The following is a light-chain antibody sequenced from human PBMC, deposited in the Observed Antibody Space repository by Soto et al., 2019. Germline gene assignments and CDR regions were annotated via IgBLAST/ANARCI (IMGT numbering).Light chain of an antibody. Sequence: QSALTQPASVSASPGQSITISCTGTSSDVGGYKFVSWYQHHPGKAPKLMIYEVNNRPSGVSNRFSGSKSGNTASLTISGLQPEDEADYYWLSYTSANTRVFGGGTMVTVL. CDR1: SSDVGGYKF. V-gene: IGLV2-14*01. J-gene: IGLJ3*02. CDR2: EVN. CDR3: LSYTSANTRV.